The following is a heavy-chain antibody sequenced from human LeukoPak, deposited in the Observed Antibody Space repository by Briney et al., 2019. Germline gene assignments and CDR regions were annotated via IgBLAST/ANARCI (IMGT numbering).Heavy chain of an antibody. CDR2: INHSGST. D-gene: IGHD3-10*01. V-gene: IGHV4-34*01. CDR3: ARGRGLWFGELRN. CDR1: GGSFSGYY. J-gene: IGHJ4*02. Sequence: SETLSLTCAVCGGSFSGYYWSWIRQPPGKGLEWIGEINHSGSTNYNPSLKSRVTISVDTSKNQFSLKLSSVTAADTAVYYCARGRGLWFGELRNWGQGTLVTVSS.